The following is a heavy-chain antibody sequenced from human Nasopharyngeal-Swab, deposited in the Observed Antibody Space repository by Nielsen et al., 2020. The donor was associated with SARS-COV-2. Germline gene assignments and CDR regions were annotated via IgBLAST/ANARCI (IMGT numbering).Heavy chain of an antibody. V-gene: IGHV3-33*01. CDR2: IWYDGSNK. CDR3: ARDGIVGATTGLDY. D-gene: IGHD1-26*01. CDR1: GFTFSSYG. J-gene: IGHJ4*02. Sequence: GGSLSLSCAASGFTFSSYGMHWVRQAPGKGLEWVAVIWYDGSNKYYADSVKGRFTISRDNSKNTLYLQMNSLRAEDTAVYYCARDGIVGATTGLDYWGQGTLVTASS.